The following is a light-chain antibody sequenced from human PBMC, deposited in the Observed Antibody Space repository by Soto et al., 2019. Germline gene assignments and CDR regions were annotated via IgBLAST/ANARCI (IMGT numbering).Light chain of an antibody. J-gene: IGKJ1*01. V-gene: IGKV3-20*01. Sequence: EIVLTQSPGTLSLSPGERAIVSCRASQTISSRYIAWHQQKPGQAPRLLIYAASNRAAGIPARFSGSGSGTDFTLPISRLEPDDFAVYYCHQYGSPPPWTFGQGTRVEIK. CDR2: AAS. CDR3: HQYGSPPPWT. CDR1: QTISSRY.